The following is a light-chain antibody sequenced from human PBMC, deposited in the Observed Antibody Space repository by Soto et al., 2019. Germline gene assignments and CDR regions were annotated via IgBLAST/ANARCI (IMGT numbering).Light chain of an antibody. CDR2: DVS. Sequence: QSALTQPRSVSGSPGQSVTISCTGTSSDVGGYNFVSWYQQHPGKAPKLMIYDVSERPSGVPDRFSGSKSGNTASLTISGLQAEDEADYSCCSFAGSYTYVVFGGGTKVTVL. J-gene: IGLJ2*01. V-gene: IGLV2-11*01. CDR1: SSDVGGYNF. CDR3: CSFAGSYTYVV.